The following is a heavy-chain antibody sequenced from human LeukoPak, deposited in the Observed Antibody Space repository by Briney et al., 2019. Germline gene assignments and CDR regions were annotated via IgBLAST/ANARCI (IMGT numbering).Heavy chain of an antibody. D-gene: IGHD5-12*01. CDR3: AKDKRYSGYDPFDY. CDR2: ITGSADST. Sequence: GGSLRLSCAASGFTFDNYAMSWVRQAPGKGLEWVSSITGSADSTYYADSVKGRFTISRDNSKNSLYLQMNSLRTEDTALYYCAKDKRYSGYDPFDYWGQGTLVTVSS. J-gene: IGHJ4*02. CDR1: GFTFDNYA. V-gene: IGHV3-43*02.